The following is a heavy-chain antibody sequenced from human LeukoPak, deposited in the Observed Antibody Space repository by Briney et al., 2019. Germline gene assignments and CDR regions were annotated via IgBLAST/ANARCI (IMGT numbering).Heavy chain of an antibody. V-gene: IGHV4-30-2*01. D-gene: IGHD4-17*01. J-gene: IGHJ4*02. CDR1: GGSISSGGYC. CDR2: IYHSGST. Sequence: SETLSLTCAVSGGSISSGGYCWSWIRQPPRKGLEWIGYIYHSGSTYYNPSLKSRVTISVDRSKNQFSLKLSSVTAADTAVYYCARAAYGDESLFDYWGQGTLVTVSS. CDR3: ARAAYGDESLFDY.